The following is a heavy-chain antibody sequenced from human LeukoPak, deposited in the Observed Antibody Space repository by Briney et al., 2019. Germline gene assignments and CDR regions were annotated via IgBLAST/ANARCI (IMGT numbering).Heavy chain of an antibody. Sequence: GGSLRLSCAASGFTFDDYAMHWVRQAPGKGLEWVSGISWNSGSIGYADSVKGRFTISRDNAKNSLYLQMNSLRAEGMALYYCAKSKDWYYFDYWGQGTLVTVSS. CDR1: GFTFDDYA. D-gene: IGHD2-21*01. V-gene: IGHV3-9*03. CDR3: AKSKDWYYFDY. J-gene: IGHJ4*02. CDR2: ISWNSGSI.